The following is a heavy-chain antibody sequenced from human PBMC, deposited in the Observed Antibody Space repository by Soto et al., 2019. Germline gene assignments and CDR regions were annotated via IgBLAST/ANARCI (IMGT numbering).Heavy chain of an antibody. CDR3: ARDFSGERLVRGC. D-gene: IGHD6-6*01. J-gene: IGHJ4*02. CDR2: ISDDGRKT. CDR1: GFTFSSYW. V-gene: IGHV3-74*01. Sequence: EVHRVESGGGLVQPGGSLRLSCAASGFTFSSYWMHWVRQAPGKGLVWVSRISDDGRKTNYADSVKGRFTISRDNAKNTVYLQMNSLRAEDTAVYYCARDFSGERLVRGCWGQGTLVTVSS.